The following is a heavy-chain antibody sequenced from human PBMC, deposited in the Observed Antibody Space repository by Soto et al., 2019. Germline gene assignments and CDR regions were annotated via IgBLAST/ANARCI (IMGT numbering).Heavy chain of an antibody. D-gene: IGHD2-21*02. CDR2: FYWNDDK. CDR1: GFSLTTSGVA. CDR3: AHRPTSTDDFYFDY. V-gene: IGHV2-5*01. Sequence: QITLTESGPTLVTPTQTLTLTCSFSGFSLTTSGVAVGWFRQHPGKAPEWLALFYWNDDKRYSPYLRSRLTVTGDSSKNQVVLTLANVDPVDSGTYYCAHRPTSTDDFYFDYWGQGTLVTVSS. J-gene: IGHJ4*02.